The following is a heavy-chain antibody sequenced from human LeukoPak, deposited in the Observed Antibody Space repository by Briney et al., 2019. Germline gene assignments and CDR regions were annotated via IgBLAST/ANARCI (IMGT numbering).Heavy chain of an antibody. J-gene: IGHJ4*02. CDR2: ISGSGDKT. V-gene: IGHV3-23*01. D-gene: IGHD3-22*01. CDR1: GFTFSSYA. Sequence: GGSLRLSCAASGFTFSSYAMTWVRQAPGKGLEWVSGISGSGDKTNYAASVKGRFTISRDNSKNTLFLQMNSLRAEDTAVYYCARDWSFYDSSGYHYWGQGTLVTVSS. CDR3: ARDWSFYDSSGYHY.